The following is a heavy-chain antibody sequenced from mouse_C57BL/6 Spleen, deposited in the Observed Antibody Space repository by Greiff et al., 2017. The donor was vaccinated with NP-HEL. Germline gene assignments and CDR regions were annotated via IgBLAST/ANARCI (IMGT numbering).Heavy chain of an antibody. CDR2: INPNNGGT. V-gene: IGHV1-22*01. Sequence: VQLKESGPELVKPGASVKMSCKASGYTFTDYNMHWVKQSHGKSLEWIGYINPNNGGTSYNQKFKGKATLTVNKSSSTAYMELRSLTSEDSAVYYCARERAGTWYFDVWGTGTTVTVSS. CDR1: GYTFTDYN. D-gene: IGHD4-1*01. J-gene: IGHJ1*03. CDR3: ARERAGTWYFDV.